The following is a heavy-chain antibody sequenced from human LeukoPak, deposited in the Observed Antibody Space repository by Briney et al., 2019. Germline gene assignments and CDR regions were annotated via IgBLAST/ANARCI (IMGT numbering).Heavy chain of an antibody. V-gene: IGHV3-30*02. CDR1: GFTFSSYG. CDR2: IRYDGSNK. D-gene: IGHD2-15*01. CDR3: ANTLVGYCSGGSCYYQYFQH. J-gene: IGHJ1*01. Sequence: GGSLRLSCAASGFTFSSYGMHWVRQAPGKGLEWVAFIRYDGSNKYYADSVKGRFTISRDNSKNTLYLQMNSLRAEDTAVYYCANTLVGYCSGGSCYYQYFQHWGQGTLVTVSS.